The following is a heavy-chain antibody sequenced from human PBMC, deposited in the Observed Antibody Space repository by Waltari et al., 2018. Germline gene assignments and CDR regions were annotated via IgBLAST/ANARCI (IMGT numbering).Heavy chain of an antibody. CDR3: ARVPSPLVAGLGRDAFDI. J-gene: IGHJ3*02. CDR1: GFTFSSYG. CDR2: IWYERNNN. Sequence: QVQLVQSGAEEKKPGASVKVSCKASGFTFSSYGMHWVRQAPGKGLEWVAVIWYERNNNSYADSWKGRFNISGDKSKNTLYLQMSCLRAEDTAVYYCARVPSPLVAGLGRDAFDIWGQGTMVTVSS. D-gene: IGHD6-19*01. V-gene: IGHV3-33*01.